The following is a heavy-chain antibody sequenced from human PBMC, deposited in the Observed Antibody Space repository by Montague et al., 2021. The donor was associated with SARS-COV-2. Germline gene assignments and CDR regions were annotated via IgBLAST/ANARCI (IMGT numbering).Heavy chain of an antibody. D-gene: IGHD3-3*01. Sequence: SLRLSCAASGFTFSSYAMSWVRQAPGKGLEWVSTISGSGGSTYYXDSVKGRFTISRDNSKNTLYLQMNSLRAEDTAVYYCAKDPHYDFWSGFYFDYWGQGTLVTVSS. CDR2: ISGSGGST. V-gene: IGHV3-23*01. CDR1: GFTFSSYA. J-gene: IGHJ4*02. CDR3: AKDPHYDFWSGFYFDY.